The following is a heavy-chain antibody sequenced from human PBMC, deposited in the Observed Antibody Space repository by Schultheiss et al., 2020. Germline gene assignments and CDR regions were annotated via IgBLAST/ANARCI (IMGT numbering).Heavy chain of an antibody. CDR2: IYYSGST. CDR1: GGSFSGYY. J-gene: IGHJ6*03. Sequence: SETLSLTCAVYGGSFSGYYWSWIRQPPGKGLEWIGYIYYSGSTYYNPSLKSRVTISVDTSKNQFSLKLSSVTAADTAVYYCARDGGYCSSTSCQDYYYYYYMDVWGKGTTVTVSS. D-gene: IGHD2-2*01. CDR3: ARDGGYCSSTSCQDYYYYYYMDV. V-gene: IGHV4-59*12.